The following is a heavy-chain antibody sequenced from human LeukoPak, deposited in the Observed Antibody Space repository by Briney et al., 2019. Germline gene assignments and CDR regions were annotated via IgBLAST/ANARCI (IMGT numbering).Heavy chain of an antibody. CDR3: GSVIASWMSTYYFDY. V-gene: IGHV5-51*01. J-gene: IGHJ4*02. CDR2: IYPGDSDT. CDR1: GYIFTSYW. D-gene: IGHD2/OR15-2a*01. Sequence: GQSLKISCKGSGYIFTSYWIGWVRQMPGKGLEWMGIIYPGDSDTTYSPSFQGQVTISADKSISTAYLQWTSLKASDTAMYYCGSVIASWMSTYYFDYWGQGTLVTVSS.